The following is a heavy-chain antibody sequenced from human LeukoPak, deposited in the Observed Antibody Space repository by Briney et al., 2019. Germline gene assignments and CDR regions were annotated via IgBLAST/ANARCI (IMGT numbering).Heavy chain of an antibody. J-gene: IGHJ4*02. CDR1: GFTLSSYA. Sequence: GRTLRLSCAASGFTLSSYAMHWVRQAPGQGLQLLTIISYDGYNKYYADSVKGRFTISRDNSKNTLYLQMNSLRAEDTAVFYCARTSGSYYGHFDYWGQGTLVTVSS. V-gene: IGHV3-30-3*01. CDR3: ARTSGSYYGHFDY. CDR2: ISYDGYNK. D-gene: IGHD1-26*01.